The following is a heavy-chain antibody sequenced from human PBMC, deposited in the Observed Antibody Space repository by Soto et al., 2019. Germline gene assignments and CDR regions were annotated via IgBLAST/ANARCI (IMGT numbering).Heavy chain of an antibody. D-gene: IGHD3-10*01. V-gene: IGHV1-18*01. CDR3: AIDHGSGKSLGWWEDY. J-gene: IGHJ4*02. CDR2: ISAYNGNT. CDR1: GYTFTSYG. Sequence: QVQLVQSGAEVKKPGASVKVSCKASGYTFTSYGISWVRQAPGQGLEWMGWISAYNGNTNYAQKLQGRVTMTTDTSTSTAYMELGSLRSDDTAVYYCAIDHGSGKSLGWWEDYWGQGTLVTVSS.